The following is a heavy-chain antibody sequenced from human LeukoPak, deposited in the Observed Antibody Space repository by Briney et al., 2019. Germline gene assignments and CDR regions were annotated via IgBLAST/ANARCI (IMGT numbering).Heavy chain of an antibody. V-gene: IGHV4-4*07. Sequence: SETLSLTCTVSGGSISSYYWSWIRQPAGKGLEWIGRIHTSGSTNYNPSLKSRVTMSVDTSKNQFSLKLSSVTAADTAVYYCARGAYYYGSGSYFFDYWGQGTLVTVSS. CDR1: GGSISSYY. J-gene: IGHJ4*02. D-gene: IGHD3-10*01. CDR3: ARGAYYYGSGSYFFDY. CDR2: IHTSGST.